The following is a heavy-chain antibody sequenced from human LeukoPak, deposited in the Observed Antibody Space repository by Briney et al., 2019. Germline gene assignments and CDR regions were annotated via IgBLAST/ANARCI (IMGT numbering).Heavy chain of an antibody. Sequence: SETLSLTCIVSGSSINNDYWGWIRQPPGKGLEWIGYNYYSGSTNYNPSLKSRVSISIDKSKNQFSLKLRSVTAADTAVYYCHRIRGYDWFDPWGQGTVVTVSS. CDR1: GSSINNDY. CDR2: NYYSGST. CDR3: HRIRGYDWFDP. V-gene: IGHV4-59*01. J-gene: IGHJ5*02. D-gene: IGHD1-1*01.